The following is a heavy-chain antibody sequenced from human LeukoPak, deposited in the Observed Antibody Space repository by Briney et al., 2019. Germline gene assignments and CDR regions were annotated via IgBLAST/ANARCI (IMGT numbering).Heavy chain of an antibody. V-gene: IGHV3-21*01. D-gene: IGHD4-17*01. Sequence: GGSLRLSCAASGFTFSSYSMNWVRQAPGKGLEWVSSISSSSLYIYYADSVKGRFTISRDNAKNSLFLQMNSLRAEDTAAYYCARDPTHTGNWFDPWGQGTLVTVSS. CDR1: GFTFSSYS. CDR3: ARDPTHTGNWFDP. J-gene: IGHJ5*02. CDR2: ISSSSLYI.